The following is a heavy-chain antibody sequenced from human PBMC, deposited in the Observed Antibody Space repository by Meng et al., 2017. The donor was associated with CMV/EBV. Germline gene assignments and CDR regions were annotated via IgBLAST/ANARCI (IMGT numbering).Heavy chain of an antibody. CDR3: ARGPGYCSSTSCYMWLDGGGMDV. CDR1: GFTFSSYD. Sequence: GGSLRLSCAASGFTFSSYDMHWVRQATGKGLEWVSAIGTAGDTYYPGSVKGRFTISRENAKNFLYLQMNSLRAGDTAVYYCARGPGYCSSTSCYMWLDGGGMDVWGQGTTVTVSS. CDR2: IGTAGDT. V-gene: IGHV3-13*01. D-gene: IGHD2-2*02. J-gene: IGHJ6*02.